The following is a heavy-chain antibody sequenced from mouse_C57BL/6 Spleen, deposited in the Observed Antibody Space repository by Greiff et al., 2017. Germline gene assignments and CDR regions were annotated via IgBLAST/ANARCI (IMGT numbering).Heavy chain of an antibody. CDR1: GYTFTSYW. CDR3: ARYFYYDYDGGYYAMDY. Sequence: QVHVKQPGTELVKPGASVKLSCKASGYTFTSYWMHWVKQRPGQGLEWIGNINPSNGGTNYNEKFKSKATLTVDKSSSTAYMQLSSLTSEDSAVYYCARYFYYDYDGGYYAMDYWGQGTSVTVSS. D-gene: IGHD2-4*01. CDR2: INPSNGGT. V-gene: IGHV1-53*01. J-gene: IGHJ4*01.